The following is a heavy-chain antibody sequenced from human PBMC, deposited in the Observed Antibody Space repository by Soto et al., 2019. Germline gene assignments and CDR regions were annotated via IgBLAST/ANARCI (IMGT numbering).Heavy chain of an antibody. CDR2: VNHSGST. V-gene: IGHV4-34*01. J-gene: IGHJ6*02. D-gene: IGHD3-10*01. CDR3: ASQYMVRGVIGYYYYYGMDV. Sequence: SETLSLTCAVYGGSFSGYYWSWIRQPPGKGLEWIGEVNHSGSTNYNPSLKSRVTISVDTSKNQFSLKLSSVTAADTAVYYCASQYMVRGVIGYYYYYGMDVWGQGTTVTVSS. CDR1: GGSFSGYY.